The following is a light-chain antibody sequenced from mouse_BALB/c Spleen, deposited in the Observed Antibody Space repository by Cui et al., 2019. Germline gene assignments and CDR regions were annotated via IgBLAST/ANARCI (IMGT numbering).Light chain of an antibody. CDR1: SSVSSSY. J-gene: IGKJ2*01. V-gene: IGKV4-58*01. Sequence: EILLTQPPAIMAASLGEKGTRTCSASSSVSSSYLHWYQQKSGASPKPLIHRTSNLASGVPARFSGSGSGTSYSLTISSVEAEDDATYYCQQWSGYPYTFGGGTKLEIK. CDR3: QQWSGYPYT. CDR2: RTS.